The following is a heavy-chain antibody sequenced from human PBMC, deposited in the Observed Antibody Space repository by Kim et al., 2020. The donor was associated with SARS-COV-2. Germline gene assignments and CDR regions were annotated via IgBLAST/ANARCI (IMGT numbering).Heavy chain of an antibody. CDR1: GGSFSGYY. Sequence: SETLSLTCAVYGGSFSGYYWSWIRQPPGKGLEWIGEINHSGSTNYNPSLKSRVTISVDTSKNQFSLKLSSVTAADTAVYYCARGPMSSISWYAVSWFDPWGQGTLVTVSS. V-gene: IGHV4-34*01. CDR2: INHSGST. D-gene: IGHD6-13*01. J-gene: IGHJ5*02. CDR3: ARGPMSSISWYAVSWFDP.